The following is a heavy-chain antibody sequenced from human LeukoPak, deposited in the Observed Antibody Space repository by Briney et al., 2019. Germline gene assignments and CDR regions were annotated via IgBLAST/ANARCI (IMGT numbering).Heavy chain of an antibody. J-gene: IGHJ4*02. D-gene: IGHD3-9*01. CDR1: GGSISTSDYY. CDR2: IYYSGNT. Sequence: MASDTLSLTCTVSGGSISTSDYYWGWIRQPPGKRLEWIGSIYYSGNTYYNPSLKSRVTISVDTSKNQFSLKLSSVTAADTAVYYCASLARPGPNYDILTGYSPHDYWGQGTLVTVSS. CDR3: ASLARPGPNYDILTGYSPHDY. V-gene: IGHV4-39*07.